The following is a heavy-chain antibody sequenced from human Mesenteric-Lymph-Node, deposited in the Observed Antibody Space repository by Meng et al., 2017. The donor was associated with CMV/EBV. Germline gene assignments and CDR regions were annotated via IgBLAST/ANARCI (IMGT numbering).Heavy chain of an antibody. CDR3: ARLFDN. CDR2: VYYTGTT. CDR1: GYSISSGYY. Sequence: SETLSLTCTVSGYSISSGYYWGWIRQPPGKGPEWIGGVYYTGTTYYNPPLTTRVTMSVDTSKNQFSLRLNSVTAADTAVYHCARLFDNWGQGTLVTVSS. V-gene: IGHV4-38-2*02. J-gene: IGHJ4*02.